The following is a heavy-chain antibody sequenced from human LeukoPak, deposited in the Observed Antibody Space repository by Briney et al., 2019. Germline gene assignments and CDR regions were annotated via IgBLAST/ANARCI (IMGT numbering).Heavy chain of an antibody. V-gene: IGHV4-34*12. CDR2: IIHSGSA. J-gene: IGHJ4*02. Sequence: SETLSLTCAVYVESFSVYYGSWIRQPPRKGREWGGEIIHSGSAKCNTSLKSRVTLPSQTSKKQFSLTQSSVAGWDRAVCYIARAGGYGWGSYYNGGLGYWGQGTLVTVSS. D-gene: IGHD3-10*01. CDR3: ARAGGYGWGSYYNGGLGY. CDR1: VESFSVYY.